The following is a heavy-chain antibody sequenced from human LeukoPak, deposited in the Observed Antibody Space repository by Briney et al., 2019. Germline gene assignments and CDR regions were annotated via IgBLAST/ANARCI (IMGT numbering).Heavy chain of an antibody. CDR2: ISGGGGGT. J-gene: IGHJ3*02. CDR3: AKVLGSGTSPPRAFNI. D-gene: IGHD3-10*01. V-gene: IGHV3-23*01. Sequence: GGSLRLSCAASGFTFSTYSMIWTRQAPGKGLEWVSAISGGGGGTYYADSVKGRFTISRDNSKNILYLQVSSLRAEDTAIYYCAKVLGSGTSPPRAFNIWGQGTMVTVSS. CDR1: GFTFSTYS.